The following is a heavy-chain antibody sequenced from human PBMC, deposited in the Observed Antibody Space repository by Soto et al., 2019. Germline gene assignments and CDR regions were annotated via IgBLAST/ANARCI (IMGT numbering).Heavy chain of an antibody. CDR2: ITGSGAGS. D-gene: IGHD6-13*01. CDR3: AKAYSNSWPNDWFDP. CDR1: GFTFSSYA. V-gene: IGHV3-23*01. J-gene: IGHJ5*02. Sequence: EVQLLESGGGWLQPGGSLRLSCAASGFTFSSYAMNWVRQAPGKGLEWVSGITGSGAGSYYSDSVKGRFTISRDTSKNTLYLQMNSLTAEDTAVYYCAKAYSNSWPNDWFDPWGQGTLVTVSS.